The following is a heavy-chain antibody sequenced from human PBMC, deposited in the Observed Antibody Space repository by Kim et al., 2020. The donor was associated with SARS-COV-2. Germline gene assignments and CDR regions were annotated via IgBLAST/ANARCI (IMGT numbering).Heavy chain of an antibody. D-gene: IGHD3-3*01. CDR2: INHSGST. CDR3: ARSSWDDFWSTDY. CDR1: GGSFSGYY. J-gene: IGHJ4*02. Sequence: SETLSLTCAVYGGSFSGYYWSWIRQPPGKGLEWIGEINHSGSTNYNPSLKSRVTISVDTSKNQFSLKLSSVTAADTAVYYCARSSWDDFWSTDYWGQGTLVTVSS. V-gene: IGHV4-34*01.